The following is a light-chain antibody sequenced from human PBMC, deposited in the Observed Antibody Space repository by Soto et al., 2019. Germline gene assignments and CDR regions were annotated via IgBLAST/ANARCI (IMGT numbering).Light chain of an antibody. CDR1: QNINNY. J-gene: IGKJ3*01. CDR2: DAS. V-gene: IGKV1-33*01. Sequence: DIQMTQSPSSLSASVGDRVTITCQASQNINNYLNWYQQKSGRAPKLLISDASNLETGVPSRFSGSGSGTDFTFTISSLQPEDIGTYFCQQYDNLLTFGPGTKVDLK. CDR3: QQYDNLLT.